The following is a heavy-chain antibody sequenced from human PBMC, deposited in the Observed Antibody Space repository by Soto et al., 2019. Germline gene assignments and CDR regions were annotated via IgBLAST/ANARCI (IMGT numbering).Heavy chain of an antibody. J-gene: IGHJ4*02. CDR2: ISHSSNTI. Sequence: RLSCAASEFTFSSYSMSWVRQAPGKGLEWLSYISHSSNTIYYANSVKGRFTISRDNAKNSLYLQMNSLRDEDTAVYYCARGYSYYDYWGQGTLVTVSS. V-gene: IGHV3-48*02. D-gene: IGHD4-4*01. CDR3: ARGYSYYDY. CDR1: EFTFSSYS.